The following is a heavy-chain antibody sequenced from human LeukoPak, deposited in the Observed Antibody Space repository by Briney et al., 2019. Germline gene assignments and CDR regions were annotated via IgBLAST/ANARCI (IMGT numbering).Heavy chain of an antibody. CDR1: GFNFYNYG. J-gene: IGHJ6*04. CDR2: ISSSGSTI. CDR3: AELGITMIGGV. Sequence: PGGSLRLSCAASGFNFYNYGMHWVRQAPGKGLEWVSYISSSGSTIYYADSVKGRFTISRDNAKNSLYLQMNSLRAEDTAVYYCAELGITMIGGVWGKGTTVTISS. D-gene: IGHD3-10*02. V-gene: IGHV3-48*04.